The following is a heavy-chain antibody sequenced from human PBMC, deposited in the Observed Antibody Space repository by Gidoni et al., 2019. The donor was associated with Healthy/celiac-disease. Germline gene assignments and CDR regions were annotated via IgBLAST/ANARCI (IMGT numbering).Heavy chain of an antibody. D-gene: IGHD2-21*02. CDR3: ARGANCGGDCTHYFDY. Sequence: EVQLVESGGGLVQPGGSLRLSCAASGFTFSSYAMHWVRQAPGKGLEYVSAISSNGGSTYYANSVKGRFTISRDNSKNTLYLQMGSLRAEDMAVYYCARGANCGGDCTHYFDYWGQGTLVTVSS. CDR2: ISSNGGST. V-gene: IGHV3-64*01. CDR1: GFTFSSYA. J-gene: IGHJ4*02.